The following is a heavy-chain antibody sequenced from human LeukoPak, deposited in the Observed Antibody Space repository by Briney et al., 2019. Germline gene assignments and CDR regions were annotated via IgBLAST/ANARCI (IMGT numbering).Heavy chain of an antibody. D-gene: IGHD2-15*01. Sequence: GGSLRLSCAASGFTFSSYSMNWVRQAPGKGLEWVSSISSSSSYIYYADSVKGRFTISRDNAKNSLYLQMNSLRAKDTAVYYCARDASVVGVYYFDYWGQGTLVTVSS. CDR2: ISSSSSYI. V-gene: IGHV3-21*01. J-gene: IGHJ4*02. CDR1: GFTFSSYS. CDR3: ARDASVVGVYYFDY.